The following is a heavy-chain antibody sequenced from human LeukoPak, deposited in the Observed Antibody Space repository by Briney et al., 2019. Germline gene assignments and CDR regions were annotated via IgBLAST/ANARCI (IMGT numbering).Heavy chain of an antibody. CDR1: GFTVSTNY. CDR3: AKSSDGSTSFDQ. D-gene: IGHD2-2*01. J-gene: IGHJ4*02. Sequence: GGSLRLSCAASGFTVSTNYMSWVRQAPGKGLEWVSVIYSGGSTYYADSVKGRFTISRDISKNMLYLQMNSLRAEDMALYYCAKSSDGSTSFDQWGQGTLVTVSS. CDR2: IYSGGST. V-gene: IGHV3-53*01.